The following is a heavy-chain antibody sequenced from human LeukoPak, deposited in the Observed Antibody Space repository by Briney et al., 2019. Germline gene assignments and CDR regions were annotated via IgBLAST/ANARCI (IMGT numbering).Heavy chain of an antibody. CDR1: GFTFSSTG. Sequence: PGTSLRLSCAASGFTFSSTGMSWVRQAPGKGLYWVSTISGSGDNTHYAESVRGRFTISRDNSKNTMYLEMNSLRAEDTAIYYCARDAGTAWPFGYWGQGALITVSS. D-gene: IGHD2-21*02. V-gene: IGHV3-23*01. CDR3: ARDAGTAWPFGY. J-gene: IGHJ4*02. CDR2: ISGSGDNT.